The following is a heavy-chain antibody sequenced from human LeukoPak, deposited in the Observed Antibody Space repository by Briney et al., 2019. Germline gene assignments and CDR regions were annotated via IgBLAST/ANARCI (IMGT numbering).Heavy chain of an antibody. CDR1: GGSISSYY. V-gene: IGHV3-33*08. D-gene: IGHD5-18*01. J-gene: IGHJ5*02. Sequence: LSLTCTVSGGSISSYYWSWIRQPPGKGLEWVAVIWYDGSNKYYADSVKGRFTISRDNSKNTLYLQMNSLRAEDTAVYYCARGTDTAMVTGGYNWFDPWGQGTLVTVSS. CDR2: IWYDGSNK. CDR3: ARGTDTAMVTGGYNWFDP.